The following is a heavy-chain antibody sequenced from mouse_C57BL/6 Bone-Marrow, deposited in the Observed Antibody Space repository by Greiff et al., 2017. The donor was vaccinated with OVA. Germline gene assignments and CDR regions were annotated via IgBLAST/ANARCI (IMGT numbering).Heavy chain of an antibody. V-gene: IGHV1-42*01. CDR2: INPSTGGT. D-gene: IGHD2-2*01. CDR3: ARFGYYWYFDV. CDR1: GYSFTGYY. J-gene: IGHJ1*03. Sequence: VQLQQSGPELVKPGASVKISCKASGYSFTGYYMNWVKQSPEKSLEWIGEINPSTGGTTYNQKFKAKATLTVDKSSSTAYMQLKSLTSEDSAVYYCARFGYYWYFDVWGTGTTVTVSS.